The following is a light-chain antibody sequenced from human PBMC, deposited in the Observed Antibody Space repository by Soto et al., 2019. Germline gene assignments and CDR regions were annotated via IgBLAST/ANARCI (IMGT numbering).Light chain of an antibody. V-gene: IGKV3-11*01. J-gene: IGKJ5*01. CDR2: DAS. Sequence: ELVLTQSPATMSLSPGERVTLSCRASQSVSSYLAWYQQKPGQAPRLLIYDASNRATGIPDRVSGSGSGTDVTLTISSLETEDFAVYYCQQRSNWPITFGQGTRLEIK. CDR1: QSVSSY. CDR3: QQRSNWPIT.